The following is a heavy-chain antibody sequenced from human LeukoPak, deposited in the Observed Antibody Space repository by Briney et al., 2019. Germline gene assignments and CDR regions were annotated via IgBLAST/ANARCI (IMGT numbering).Heavy chain of an antibody. CDR1: GGSFSGYY. Sequence: SETLSLTCAVYGGSFSGYYWSWIRQPPGKGLEWIGEINHSGSTNYNPSPKSRVTISVDTSKNQFSLKLSSVTAADTAVYYCARGSSLTYYYDSSGSIGDYWGQGTLVTVSS. J-gene: IGHJ4*02. CDR3: ARGSSLTYYYDSSGSIGDY. CDR2: INHSGST. D-gene: IGHD3-22*01. V-gene: IGHV4-34*01.